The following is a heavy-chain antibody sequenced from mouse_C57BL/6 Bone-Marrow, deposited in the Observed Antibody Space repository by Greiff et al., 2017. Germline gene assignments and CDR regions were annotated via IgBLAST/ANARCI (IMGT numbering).Heavy chain of an antibody. CDR1: GFTFSDYY. J-gene: IGHJ4*01. CDR2: ISNGGGST. D-gene: IGHD1-1*01. Sequence: EVQGVESGGGLVQPGGSLKLSCAASGFTFSDYYMYWVRQTPEKRLEWVAYISNGGGSTYYPDTVKGRFTISRDNAKNTLYLQMSRLKSEDTAMYYCARHGGYYYGSSHAMDYWGQGTSVTVSS. CDR3: ARHGGYYYGSSHAMDY. V-gene: IGHV5-12*01.